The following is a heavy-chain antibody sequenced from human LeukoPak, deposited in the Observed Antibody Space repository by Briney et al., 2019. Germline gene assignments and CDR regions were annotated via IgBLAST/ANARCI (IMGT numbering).Heavy chain of an antibody. Sequence: GGSLRLSCAASGFTFSSYAMSWVRQAPGKGLEWVSTISGGDGSTYYAVSVKGLFTISRDNSKNTVYLQMNSLRAEDTAVYYCAKRADASGGWYSDYWGQGTLVTVSS. J-gene: IGHJ4*02. CDR2: ISGGDGST. CDR1: GFTFSSYA. D-gene: IGHD6-19*01. CDR3: AKRADASGGWYSDY. V-gene: IGHV3-23*01.